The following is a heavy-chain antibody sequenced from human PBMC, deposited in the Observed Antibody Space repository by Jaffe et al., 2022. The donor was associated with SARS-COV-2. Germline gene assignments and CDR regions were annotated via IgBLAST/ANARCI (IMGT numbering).Heavy chain of an antibody. D-gene: IGHD3-22*01. CDR2: ISYDGSNK. CDR1: GFTFSSYG. J-gene: IGHJ4*02. V-gene: IGHV3-30*18. Sequence: QVQLVESGGGVVQPGRSLRLSCAASGFTFSSYGMHWVRQAPGKGLEWVAVISYDGSNKYYADSVKGRFTISRDNSKNTLYLQMNSLRAEDTAVYYCAKDITMIVVVSGLDYWGQGTLVTVSS. CDR3: AKDITMIVVVSGLDY.